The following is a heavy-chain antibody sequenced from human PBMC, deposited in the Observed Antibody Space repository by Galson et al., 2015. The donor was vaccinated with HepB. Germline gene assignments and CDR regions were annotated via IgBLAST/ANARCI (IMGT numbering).Heavy chain of an antibody. D-gene: IGHD5-12*01. V-gene: IGHV3-48*04. CDR3: ARDFVSYSGVFDY. CDR1: GFSFSRYS. CDR2: IRSSTSTV. Sequence: SLRLSCAASGFSFSRYSMNWVRQAPGKGLEWVSYIRSSTSTVFYADSVQGRFSISRDSAKNSLYLQMNSLRAEDTAVYYCARDFVSYSGVFDYWGQGILVTASS. J-gene: IGHJ4*02.